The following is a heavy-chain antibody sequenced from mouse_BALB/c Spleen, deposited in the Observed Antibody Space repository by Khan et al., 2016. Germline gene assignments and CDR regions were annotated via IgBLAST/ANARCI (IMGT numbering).Heavy chain of an antibody. CDR1: DYSITSDYA. V-gene: IGHV3-2*02. Sequence: EVQLQESGPGLVKPSQSLSLTCTVTDYSITSDYAWNWIRQFPGNKLEWMGYISYSASTSYNPSLKSRISITRDTSKNQFFLQLNSVTTEDTATNYCARSGKMITSWFAYWGQGPLVTVSA. J-gene: IGHJ3*01. CDR3: ARSGKMITSWFAY. CDR2: ISYSAST. D-gene: IGHD2-4*01.